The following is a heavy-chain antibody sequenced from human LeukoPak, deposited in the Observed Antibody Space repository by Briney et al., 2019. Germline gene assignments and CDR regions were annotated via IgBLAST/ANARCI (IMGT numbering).Heavy chain of an antibody. CDR1: GFTFKSYP. Sequence: GRSLRLSCAASGFTFKSYPMHWIRQTPGKGPEWVAAISFDGSNKYYADSVQGRFTLSRDNSNNILYLQMNSLRAEDMAVYYCARDPGNKQLGPIDYWGQGTLVTVSS. J-gene: IGHJ4*02. CDR2: ISFDGSNK. V-gene: IGHV3-30*01. D-gene: IGHD3-10*01. CDR3: ARDPGNKQLGPIDY.